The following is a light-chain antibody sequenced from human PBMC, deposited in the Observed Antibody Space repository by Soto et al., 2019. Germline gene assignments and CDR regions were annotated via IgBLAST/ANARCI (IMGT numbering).Light chain of an antibody. CDR1: QSVNSNY. Sequence: EIVLTQSPGSLSLSPGERATLSCRSSQSVNSNYLAWYQQKPGQAPRLLIFGASTRATGISDRFRGSGSGTDFILTINRLEPEDFAVYYCQQYGRTFGQGTKVDIK. J-gene: IGKJ2*01. CDR2: GAS. V-gene: IGKV3-20*01. CDR3: QQYGRT.